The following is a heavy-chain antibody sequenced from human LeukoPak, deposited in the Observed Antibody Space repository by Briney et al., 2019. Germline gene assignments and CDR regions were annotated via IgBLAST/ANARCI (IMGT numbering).Heavy chain of an antibody. V-gene: IGHV1-46*01. CDR3: ARPGGSYGSDFDF. CDR1: GYIFSNYY. Sequence: ASVKVSCKASGYIFSNYYMHWVRQAPGQGLEWMGIANPSGGGTSNAQKFQGRVTMTRDTSTSTVYMELSRLRSEDTAVYYCARPGGSYGSDFDFWGQGTLVTVSS. CDR2: ANPSGGGT. D-gene: IGHD1-26*01. J-gene: IGHJ4*02.